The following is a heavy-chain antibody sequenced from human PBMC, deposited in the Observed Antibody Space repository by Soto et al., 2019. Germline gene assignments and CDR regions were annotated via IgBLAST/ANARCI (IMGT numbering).Heavy chain of an antibody. D-gene: IGHD2-2*01. Sequence: GGSLRLSCAASGFTFSNSWMHWVRQFSGKGLEWVSRINADGTSTSYADSVKGRFTISRDNAKNTLYLHVNSLRAEDTAVYYCVKVLARGVGVPRFYFDSWGQGALVTVSS. CDR1: GFTFSNSW. CDR3: VKVLARGVGVPRFYFDS. V-gene: IGHV3-74*01. J-gene: IGHJ4*02. CDR2: INADGTST.